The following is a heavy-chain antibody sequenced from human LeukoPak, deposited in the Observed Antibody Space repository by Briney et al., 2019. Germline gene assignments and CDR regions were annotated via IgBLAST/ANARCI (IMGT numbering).Heavy chain of an antibody. J-gene: IGHJ4*02. Sequence: PGGSLRLSCAASGFRFSNFAMSWVRQAPGKGLEWVSLIIGSSGDTLYADSVKGRFTISRDISKNRLYLQMNSFRAEDTALYYCAKGAYDYIEMGYFDDWGQGTLVTVSS. CDR2: IIGSSGDT. V-gene: IGHV3-23*01. D-gene: IGHD5-12*01. CDR3: AKGAYDYIEMGYFDD. CDR1: GFRFSNFA.